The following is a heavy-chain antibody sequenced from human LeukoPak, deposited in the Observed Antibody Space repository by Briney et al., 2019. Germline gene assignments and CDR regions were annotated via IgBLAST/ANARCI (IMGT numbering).Heavy chain of an antibody. CDR2: IYSGGST. D-gene: IGHD1-26*01. V-gene: IGHV3-53*01. CDR1: GFSVSNNY. J-gene: IGHJ3*02. CDR3: ARGGSYLSAFDI. Sequence: GGSLRLSCAASGFSVSNNYMSWVRQAPGGAVEWVSIIYSGGSTFYADSVKGRFTISRDNSKNTLYLQMNSLRAEDTAVYYCARGGSYLSAFDIWGQGTMVTVSS.